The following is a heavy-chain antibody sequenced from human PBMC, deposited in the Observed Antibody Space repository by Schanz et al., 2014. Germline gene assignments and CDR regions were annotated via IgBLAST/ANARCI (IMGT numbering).Heavy chain of an antibody. Sequence: VQLVESGGGVVQPGGSLRLSCAASGFTFSSYAINWVRQAPGKGLVWVARINSVGSNTDYADSVTGRFTISRDNAKNTLYLQMNSLRAEDTAVYYCAKGRFGELSAFDIWGQGTMVTVSS. CDR2: INSVGSNT. V-gene: IGHV3-23*04. D-gene: IGHD3-10*01. CDR3: AKGRFGELSAFDI. CDR1: GFTFSSYA. J-gene: IGHJ3*02.